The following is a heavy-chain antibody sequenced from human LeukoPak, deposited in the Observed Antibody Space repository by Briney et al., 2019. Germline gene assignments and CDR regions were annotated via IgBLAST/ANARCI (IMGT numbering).Heavy chain of an antibody. J-gene: IGHJ4*02. Sequence: GSLRLSCAASGFTFSSYAMSWVRQAPGKGLEWIGEINHSGSTNYNPSLKSRVTISVDTSKNQFSLKLSSVTAADTAVYYCARSSIAVAGPQDYWGQGTLVTVSS. CDR1: GFTFSSYA. CDR3: ARSSIAVAGPQDY. V-gene: IGHV4-34*01. D-gene: IGHD6-19*01. CDR2: INHSGST.